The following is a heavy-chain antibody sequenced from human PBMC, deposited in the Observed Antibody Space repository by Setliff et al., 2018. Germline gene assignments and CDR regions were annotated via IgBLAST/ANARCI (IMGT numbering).Heavy chain of an antibody. D-gene: IGHD1-20*01. CDR1: GGSISSSSYY. Sequence: PSETLSLTCTVSGGSISSSSYYWGWIRQPPGKGLEWIGCIYYSGSTYYNPSLKSRVTISLDTSKNQFSLELTSVTAADTAVYYCASGLNWLSSTEFDYWGQGTLVTVSS. V-gene: IGHV4-39*07. CDR2: IYYSGST. J-gene: IGHJ4*02. CDR3: ASGLNWLSSTEFDY.